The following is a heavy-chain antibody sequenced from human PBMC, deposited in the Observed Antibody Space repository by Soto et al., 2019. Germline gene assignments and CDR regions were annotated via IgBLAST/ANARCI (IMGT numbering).Heavy chain of an antibody. V-gene: IGHV1-2*04. Sequence: ASVKVSCKASGYSFTDYHIHWVRQAPGQGLEWLGRINPKSGGTSTAQKFQGWVTMTTDTSISTASMELTRMTSDDTAIYYCARGDSTDCSNGVCSFFYNHDMDVWGQGTTVTVSS. CDR3: ARGDSTDCSNGVCSFFYNHDMDV. CDR2: INPKSGGT. D-gene: IGHD2-8*01. CDR1: GYSFTDYH. J-gene: IGHJ6*02.